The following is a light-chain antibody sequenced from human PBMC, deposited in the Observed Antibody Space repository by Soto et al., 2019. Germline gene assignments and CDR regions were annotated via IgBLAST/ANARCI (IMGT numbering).Light chain of an antibody. CDR2: KVS. CDR3: MQGTHWPPFG. Sequence: DVVMTQSPLSLPVTLGQPASISCRSSQSLVYSGGNTYLNWFQQRPGQSPRRLIYKVSNRDSGVPDRFSGSGSGTDFTLKISRVEAEDVGVYYCMQGTHWPPFGFGGGTKVEIK. V-gene: IGKV2-30*01. CDR1: QSLVYSGGNTY. J-gene: IGKJ4*01.